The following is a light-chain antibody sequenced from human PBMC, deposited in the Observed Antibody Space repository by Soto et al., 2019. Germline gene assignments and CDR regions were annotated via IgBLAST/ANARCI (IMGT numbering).Light chain of an antibody. Sequence: EIVMTQSPATLSVSPGERVTLSCRASQSVRSNLAWYQQKPGQAPRLLIYGASTRATGIPARFSGSGSGTEFTLIISSLQSEDFAVYYCQQYNNWPLPTFGGGTKVDIK. J-gene: IGKJ4*01. CDR1: QSVRSN. CDR3: QQYNNWPLPT. V-gene: IGKV3D-15*01. CDR2: GAS.